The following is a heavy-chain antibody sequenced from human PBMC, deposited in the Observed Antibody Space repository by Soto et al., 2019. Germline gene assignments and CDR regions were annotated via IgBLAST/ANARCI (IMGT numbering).Heavy chain of an antibody. D-gene: IGHD5-12*01. Sequence: SEKLSDTYTVSGDSISSYYWSWIRQSPGKGLEWIAYIYYSGNTNNNPSLKSRVTISVDTSKNQFSLRLTSVTAADTAVYYCARGFLLAFWGKGTTVTGSS. CDR1: GDSISSYY. J-gene: IGHJ6*04. CDR3: ARGFLLAF. CDR2: IYYSGNT. V-gene: IGHV4-59*01.